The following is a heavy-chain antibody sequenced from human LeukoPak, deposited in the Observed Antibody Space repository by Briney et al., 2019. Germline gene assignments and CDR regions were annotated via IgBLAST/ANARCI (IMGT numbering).Heavy chain of an antibody. V-gene: IGHV4-39*01. Sequence: SETLSLTCTVSGGSISSSNYFWGWIRQTPGMGLEWIGSIYYSGTIYYNPSLKSRVTISVDTPKNQFSLRLSSVTAADTAVYYCARHEEEDGYNAKTFDYWGQGTLVTVSS. J-gene: IGHJ4*02. CDR3: ARHEEEDGYNAKTFDY. D-gene: IGHD5-24*01. CDR1: GGSISSSNYF. CDR2: IYYSGTI.